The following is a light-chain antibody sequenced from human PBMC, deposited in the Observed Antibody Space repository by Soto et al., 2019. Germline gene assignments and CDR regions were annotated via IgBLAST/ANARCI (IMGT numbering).Light chain of an antibody. Sequence: QSALTQPASVSGSPGQSITISCTGTSSDVGGYNYVSWYQQHPGKAPKLMIYEVSNRPSGVSNRFSGSKSGNTASLTISGLQAEDEADYYCSSYTSSSFEVFGGGTQLTVL. CDR2: EVS. J-gene: IGLJ2*01. V-gene: IGLV2-14*01. CDR3: SSYTSSSFEV. CDR1: SSDVGGYNY.